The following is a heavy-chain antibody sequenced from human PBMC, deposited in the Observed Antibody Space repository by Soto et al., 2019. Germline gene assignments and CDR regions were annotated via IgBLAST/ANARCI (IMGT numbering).Heavy chain of an antibody. CDR1: GFTVSSNY. J-gene: IGHJ6*02. V-gene: IGHV3-53*01. CDR3: ARASGKWGGYYYYYGMDV. D-gene: IGHD3-16*01. Sequence: GGSLRLSCAASGFTVSSNYMSWVRQAPGKGLEWVSVIYSGGSTYYADSVKGRFTISRDNSKNTLYLQMNSLRAEDTAVYYCARASGKWGGYYYYYGMDVWGQGTTVTAP. CDR2: IYSGGST.